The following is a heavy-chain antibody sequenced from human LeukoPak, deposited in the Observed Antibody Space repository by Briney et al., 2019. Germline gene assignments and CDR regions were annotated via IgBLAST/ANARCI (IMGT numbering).Heavy chain of an antibody. CDR2: IYSGGIT. CDR1: GLTISRQY. D-gene: IGHD3-16*01. Sequence: TGGSLRLSCSASGLTISRQYMSWVRQTPGKGLEWISSIYSGGITYYADTVKGRFTISRDNSKNTLYLQMNSLRVEDTAVYFCARVPWAGEEFYLDHWGQGTLVTVSS. V-gene: IGHV3-53*01. CDR3: ARVPWAGEEFYLDH. J-gene: IGHJ4*02.